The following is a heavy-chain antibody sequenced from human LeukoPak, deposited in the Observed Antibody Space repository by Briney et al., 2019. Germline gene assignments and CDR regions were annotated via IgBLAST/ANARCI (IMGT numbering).Heavy chain of an antibody. CDR3: ARESTIFGVVIIAYFDY. CDR2: IYHSGST. CDR1: GGSISSSNW. Sequence: SETLSLTCAVSGGSISSSNWWSWVRQPPGKGLEWIGEIYHSGSTNYNPSLKSRVTISVDKSKNQFSLNLSSVTAADTAVYYCARESTIFGVVIIAYFDYWGQGTLVTVSS. J-gene: IGHJ4*02. V-gene: IGHV4-4*02. D-gene: IGHD3-3*01.